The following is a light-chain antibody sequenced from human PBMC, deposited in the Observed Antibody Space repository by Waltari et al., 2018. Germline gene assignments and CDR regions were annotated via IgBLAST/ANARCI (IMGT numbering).Light chain of an antibody. V-gene: IGLV3-9*01. CDR3: QVWDSSTVV. CDR1: NVGSKN. Sequence: SYELTQPLSVSVALGQTARLTCGGNNVGSKNVHWYQQRPGQTPALVIYRDSKRPSGIPERFSGSNSGNTATLTISRAQAGDEADYYCQVWDSSTVVFGGGTKVTVL. J-gene: IGLJ3*02. CDR2: RDS.